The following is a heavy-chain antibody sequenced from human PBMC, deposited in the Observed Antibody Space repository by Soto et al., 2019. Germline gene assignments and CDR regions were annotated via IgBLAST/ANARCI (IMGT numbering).Heavy chain of an antibody. J-gene: IGHJ4*02. CDR2: IKQDGSEK. D-gene: IGHD3-3*01. CDR1: GSPFSSHW. V-gene: IGHV3-7*03. CDR3: ARGGIRFLEWLLSDFDY. Sequence: EVQLVESGGGLVQPGGPLRLSCAASGSPFSSHWMSWAPQPPGKGRKWVANIKQDGSEKYYVDSVKGRFTISRDNAKNSLYLQMNSLRAEDTAVYYCARGGIRFLEWLLSDFDYWGQGTLVTVSS.